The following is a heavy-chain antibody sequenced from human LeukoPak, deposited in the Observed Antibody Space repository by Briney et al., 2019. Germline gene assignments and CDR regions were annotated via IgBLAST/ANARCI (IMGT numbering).Heavy chain of an antibody. CDR3: AKGGASLFDY. J-gene: IGHJ4*02. V-gene: IGHV3-74*01. D-gene: IGHD1-26*01. CDR1: GFIFSSYW. CDR2: IKSDGTST. Sequence: GGSLRLFCAASGFIFSSYWMHWVRQAPGRGLVWVSRIKSDGTSTNYADSVKGRFTISRDNAKNTLHLQMNSLRADDTAVYYCAKGGASLFDYWGQGTLVTVSS.